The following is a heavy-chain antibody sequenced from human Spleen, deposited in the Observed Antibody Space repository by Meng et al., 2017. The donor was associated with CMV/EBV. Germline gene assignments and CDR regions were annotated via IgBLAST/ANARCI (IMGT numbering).Heavy chain of an antibody. CDR3: ARDPLYSSGWFDY. D-gene: IGHD6-19*01. CDR2: IYTSGST. V-gene: IGHV4-4*07. Sequence: VQLQQWGAGLLPPSEILCLTCTVSGGSISSYYGSWTRQPAGKGLEWIGRIYTSGSTNYNPSLKSRVTMSVDTSKNQFSLKLSSVTAADTAVYYCARDPLYSSGWFDYWGQGTLVTVSS. CDR1: GGSISSYY. J-gene: IGHJ4*02.